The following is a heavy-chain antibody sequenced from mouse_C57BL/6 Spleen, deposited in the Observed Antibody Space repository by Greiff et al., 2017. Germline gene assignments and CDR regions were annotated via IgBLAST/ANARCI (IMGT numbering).Heavy chain of an antibody. D-gene: IGHD1-1*02. J-gene: IGHJ1*03. Sequence: ESGPELVKPGASVKISCKASGYAFSSSWMNWVKQRPGKGLEWIGRIYPGDGDTNYNGKFKGKATLTADKSSSTAYMQLSSLTSEDSAVYFCARDYGYFDVWGTGTTVTVSS. CDR3: ARDYGYFDV. V-gene: IGHV1-82*01. CDR1: GYAFSSSW. CDR2: IYPGDGDT.